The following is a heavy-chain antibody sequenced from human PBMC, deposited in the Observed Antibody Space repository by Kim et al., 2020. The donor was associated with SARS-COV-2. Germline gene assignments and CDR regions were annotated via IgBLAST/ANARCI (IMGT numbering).Heavy chain of an antibody. D-gene: IGHD2-2*01. J-gene: IGHJ6*02. CDR1: GFTFSSYA. Sequence: GGSLRLSCAASGFTFSSYAMSWVRQAPGKGLEWVSAISGSGGSTYYADSVKGRFTISRDNSKNTLYLQMNSLGAEDTAVYYCAKKVPAARMWGGYGMDVWGQGTTVTVSS. CDR3: AKKVPAARMWGGYGMDV. V-gene: IGHV3-23*01. CDR2: ISGSGGST.